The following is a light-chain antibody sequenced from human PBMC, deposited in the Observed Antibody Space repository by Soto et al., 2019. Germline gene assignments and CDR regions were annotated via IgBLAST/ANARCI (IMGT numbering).Light chain of an antibody. V-gene: IGKV3-20*01. CDR1: QSINSNY. CDR3: QHFGNSLPIT. Sequence: EIVLTQSPGTLSLSPGERATLSCRASQSINSNYLAWYQQKPGQAPRLLVYGASGRATGIPDRFSGSGSGTDFTLTISRLEPEDFAVFYCQHFGNSLPITFGQGTRLEIK. J-gene: IGKJ5*01. CDR2: GAS.